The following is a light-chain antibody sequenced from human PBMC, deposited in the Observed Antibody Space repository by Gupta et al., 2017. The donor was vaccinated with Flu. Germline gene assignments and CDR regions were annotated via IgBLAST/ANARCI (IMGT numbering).Light chain of an antibody. V-gene: IGKV4-1*01. CDR2: WAS. CDR3: QQYYSTPWT. J-gene: IGKJ1*01. CDR1: QTVLYSSNNKNY. Sequence: SVMTQSPDSLAVSLGDRATINCKSSQTVLYSSNNKNYLAWYQQKPGQPPKLLIYWASTRESGVPDRFSGSGSGTDFTLTISSLQAEDVAVYYCQQYYSTPWTFGQGTKVEIK.